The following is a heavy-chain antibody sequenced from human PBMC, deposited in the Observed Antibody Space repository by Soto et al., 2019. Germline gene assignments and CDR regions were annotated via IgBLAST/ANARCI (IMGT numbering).Heavy chain of an antibody. D-gene: IGHD1-26*01. CDR1: GGTFSSYS. J-gene: IGHJ4*02. Sequence: QVQLVQSGAEVKKPGSSVKVSCKASGGTFSSYSITWVRQAPGQGLEWMGGFVPLVGTAHYAQKFQGRLTITAGESASTAYMDLSSLRSDDTAIYYCLIGSTYSGEFEFWGQGSLVTVSS. CDR3: LIGSTYSGEFEF. CDR2: FVPLVGTA. V-gene: IGHV1-69*01.